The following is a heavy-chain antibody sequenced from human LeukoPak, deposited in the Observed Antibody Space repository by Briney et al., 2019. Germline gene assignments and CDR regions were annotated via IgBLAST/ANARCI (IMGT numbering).Heavy chain of an antibody. J-gene: IGHJ4*02. D-gene: IGHD1-1*01. CDR2: IVVGSGNT. CDR1: GFTFTSSA. Sequence: SVNVSCTASGFTFTSSAVQWVRQARGQGLEWIGWIVVGSGNTNYAQKFQERVTINRDMSTSTAYMELSSLRSEDTAVYYCATDDVTTGTKTALGYWGQGTLVTVSS. V-gene: IGHV1-58*01. CDR3: ATDDVTTGTKTALGY.